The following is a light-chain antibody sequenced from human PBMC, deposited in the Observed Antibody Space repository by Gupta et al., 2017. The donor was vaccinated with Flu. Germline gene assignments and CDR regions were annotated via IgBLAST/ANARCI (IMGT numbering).Light chain of an antibody. Sequence: DIQMTQSPSSLSASVGDRVTITFQASPDINDSLNWYQKKPGKAPKLLIYVASTLEIGVPLRFNGSGSGTDFTFTISGLQPEDFATYFCQKFDAPPFTFGPGSRLDV. CDR1: PDINDS. CDR2: VAS. J-gene: IGKJ3*01. CDR3: QKFDAPPFT. V-gene: IGKV1-33*01.